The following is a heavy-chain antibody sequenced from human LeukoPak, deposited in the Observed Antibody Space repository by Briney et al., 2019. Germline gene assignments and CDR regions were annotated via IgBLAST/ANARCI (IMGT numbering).Heavy chain of an antibody. CDR3: ARGFRSKSEKNYYGSGNYPRRGYFDY. Sequence: SETLSLTCAVYGGSFSGYYWSWLRQPPGKGLEGVGEINHSGSTNYNPCLKSRVTISVDTSKNHFSLKLSSVTAADTAVYYCARGFRSKSEKNYYGSGNYPRRGYFDYWGQGTLVTVSS. CDR2: INHSGST. D-gene: IGHD3-10*01. V-gene: IGHV4-34*01. J-gene: IGHJ4*02. CDR1: GGSFSGYY.